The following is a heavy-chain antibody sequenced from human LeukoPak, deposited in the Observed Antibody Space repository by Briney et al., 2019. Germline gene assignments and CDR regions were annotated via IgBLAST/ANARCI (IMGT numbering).Heavy chain of an antibody. D-gene: IGHD1-26*01. CDR3: ARDPVGAIRGNAFDI. CDR1: GGTFSSYA. CDR2: IIPIFGTA. J-gene: IGHJ3*02. Sequence: SVKVSCKASGGTFSSYAISWVRQAPGQGLEWMGGIIPIFGTANYAQKFQGRVTITADKSTSTAYMELSSLRSEDTAVYYCARDPVGAIRGNAFDIWGQGTMVTVSS. V-gene: IGHV1-69*06.